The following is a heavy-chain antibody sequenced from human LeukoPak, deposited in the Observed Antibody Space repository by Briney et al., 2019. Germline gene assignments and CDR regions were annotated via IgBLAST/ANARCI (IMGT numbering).Heavy chain of an antibody. CDR2: INPNSGGT. D-gene: IGHD6-19*01. J-gene: IGHJ4*02. CDR1: GYIFIDYY. CDR3: ARVTAVAGNLYYFDY. V-gene: IGHV1-2*02. Sequence: ASVKVSCKASGYIFIDYYMHWVRQAPGQGLEWMGWINPNSGGTNYAQKFQGRVTMTRDTSISTAYMELSRLRSDDTAVYYCARVTAVAGNLYYFDYWGQGTLVTVSS.